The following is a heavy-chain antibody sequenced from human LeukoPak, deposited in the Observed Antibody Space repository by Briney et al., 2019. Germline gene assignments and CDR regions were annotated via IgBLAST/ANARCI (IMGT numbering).Heavy chain of an antibody. CDR3: ARDGKGDSSGLFDY. J-gene: IGHJ4*02. CDR1: GGSISSSNW. Sequence: SETLSLTCTVSGGSISSSNWWSWVRRPPGKGLEWIGEIYHSGSTNYNPSLKSRITISVDKSKNQFSLKLSSVTAADTAVYYCARDGKGDSSGLFDYWGQGTLVTVSS. D-gene: IGHD6-19*01. V-gene: IGHV4-4*02. CDR2: IYHSGST.